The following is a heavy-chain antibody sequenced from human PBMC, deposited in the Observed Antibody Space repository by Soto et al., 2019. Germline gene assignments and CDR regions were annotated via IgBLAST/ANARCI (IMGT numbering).Heavy chain of an antibody. CDR2: IYLGGSI. V-gene: IGHV4-59*12. CDR3: ARDKITGLFDY. CDR1: GGSISSGY. Sequence: SETLSLTCSGSGGSISSGYWTWVRHPPGKGLEWIGYIYLGGSINYNPSLKSRVTISVDTSKNQFSLKLTSVTAADTAVYYCARDKITGLFDYWGQGTLVTVSS. J-gene: IGHJ4*02. D-gene: IGHD2-8*02.